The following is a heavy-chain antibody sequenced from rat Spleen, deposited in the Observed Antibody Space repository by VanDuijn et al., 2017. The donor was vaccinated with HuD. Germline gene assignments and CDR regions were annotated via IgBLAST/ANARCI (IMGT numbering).Heavy chain of an antibody. D-gene: IGHD5-1*01. CDR2: IWSGGST. V-gene: IGHV2-4*01. Sequence: QVQLKESGPGLVQPSQTLSLTCTVSGFSLTSNGISWVRQPPGKGLEWMGVIWSGGSTAYNSLLKSRLTISRDTSKSQVFLKMNSLQTEDTATYYCAREGKLGVRGYYFDYWGQGVMVTVSS. J-gene: IGHJ2*01. CDR3: AREGKLGVRGYYFDY. CDR1: GFSLTSNG.